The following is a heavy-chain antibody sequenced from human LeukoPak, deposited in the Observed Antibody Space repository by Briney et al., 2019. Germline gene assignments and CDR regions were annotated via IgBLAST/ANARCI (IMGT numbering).Heavy chain of an antibody. Sequence: PSQTLSLTCTVSGGSISSGDYYWSWIRQPPGKGLEWIGYIYYSGSTYYNPSLKSRVTISVDTPKNQFSLKLSSVTAADTAVYYCASDDGSGRIDYWGQETLVTVSS. D-gene: IGHD3-10*01. J-gene: IGHJ4*02. CDR2: IYYSGST. CDR1: GGSISSGDYY. V-gene: IGHV4-30-4*01. CDR3: ASDDGSGRIDY.